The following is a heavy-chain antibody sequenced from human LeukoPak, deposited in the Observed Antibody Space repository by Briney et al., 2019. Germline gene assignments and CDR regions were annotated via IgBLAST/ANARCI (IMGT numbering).Heavy chain of an antibody. CDR2: INHSGST. J-gene: IGHJ4*02. CDR3: ARGLPTHYYDSSGYFEPFDY. D-gene: IGHD3-22*01. Sequence: PSETLSLTCAVYGGSFSGYYWSWIRQPPGKGLEWIGEINHSGSTNYNPSLKSRVTISVDTSKNQFSLKLSSVTAADTAVYYCARGLPTHYYDSSGYFEPFDYWGQGTLVTVSS. V-gene: IGHV4-34*01. CDR1: GGSFSGYY.